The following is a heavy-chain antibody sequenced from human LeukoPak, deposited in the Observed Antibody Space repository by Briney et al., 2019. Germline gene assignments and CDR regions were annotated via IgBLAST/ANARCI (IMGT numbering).Heavy chain of an antibody. D-gene: IGHD2-2*01. CDR2: INSDGSST. CDR1: GFTFSSYW. Sequence: GGSLRLSCAAYGFTFSSYWMHWVRQAPGKGLVWVSRINSDGSSTSYADSVKGRFTISRDNAKNTLYLQMNSLRAEDTAVYYCAKSSRSPGLWFDPWGQGTLVTVSS. J-gene: IGHJ5*02. CDR3: AKSSRSPGLWFDP. V-gene: IGHV3-74*01.